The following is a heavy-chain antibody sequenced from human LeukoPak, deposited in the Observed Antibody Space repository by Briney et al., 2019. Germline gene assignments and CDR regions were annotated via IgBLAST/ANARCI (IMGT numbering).Heavy chain of an antibody. V-gene: IGHV4-61*02. J-gene: IGHJ4*02. D-gene: IGHD4-11*01. CDR3: ARMEGWYVSNYDTYFDY. Sequence: SETLSLTCTVSGGSISSGSYYWSWIRQPAGKGLEWIGRIYTSGSTNYNPFLKSRVTISVDTSKNQFSLKLSSVTAADTAVYYCARMEGWYVSNYDTYFDYWGQGTLVTVSS. CDR1: GGSISSGSYY. CDR2: IYTSGST.